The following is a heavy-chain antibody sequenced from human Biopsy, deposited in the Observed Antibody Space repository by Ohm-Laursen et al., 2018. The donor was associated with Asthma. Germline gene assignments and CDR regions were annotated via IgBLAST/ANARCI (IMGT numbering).Heavy chain of an antibody. CDR3: TRREYSDSRISPLDL. Sequence: SLRLSCSASGFTFGDYCMHWVRQAPGKGLEWVAVISYDGSTKYYADSVKGRFTISRDNAKNSLYLQMNSLRAEDTAVYYCTRREYSDSRISPLDLWGHGTMVTVSS. D-gene: IGHD3-22*01. V-gene: IGHV3-30*03. CDR1: GFTFGDYC. J-gene: IGHJ3*01. CDR2: ISYDGSTK.